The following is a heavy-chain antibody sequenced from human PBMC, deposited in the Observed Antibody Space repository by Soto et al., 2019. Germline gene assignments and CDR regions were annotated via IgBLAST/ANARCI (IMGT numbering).Heavy chain of an antibody. V-gene: IGHV1-69*02. CDR2: INPILSMS. D-gene: IGHD3-10*01. CDR3: ASSYGSGYRAFDY. CDR1: GYTFSFYS. Sequence: QVQLVQSGAEVRKPGSSVKVSCKASGYTFSFYSINWVRQAPGLGLEWMGRINPILSMSNYAQRFQGRVTMTADKSTSTAYMELSGLRSEDTAIYYCASSYGSGYRAFDYWGQGALVTVSS. J-gene: IGHJ4*02.